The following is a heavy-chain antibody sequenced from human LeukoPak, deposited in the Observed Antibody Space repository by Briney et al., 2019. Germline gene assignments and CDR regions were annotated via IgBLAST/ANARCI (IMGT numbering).Heavy chain of an antibody. J-gene: IGHJ4*02. V-gene: IGHV1-3*01. Sequence: ASVKVSFTASGYTFTIYAMHWVRQAPGQRLEWMGWINAGNGNTKYSQKFQGRVTITRDTSASTAYMELSSLRSEDTAVYYCARNLYTFSSGWYYFDYWGQGTLVTVSS. CDR2: INAGNGNT. CDR3: ARNLYTFSSGWYYFDY. CDR1: GYTFTIYA. D-gene: IGHD6-19*01.